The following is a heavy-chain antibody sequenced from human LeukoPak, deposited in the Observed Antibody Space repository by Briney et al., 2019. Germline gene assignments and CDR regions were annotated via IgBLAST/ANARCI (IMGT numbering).Heavy chain of an antibody. CDR1: GGSISSYY. CDR3: ARGGGRDWFDP. Sequence: ETLSLTCTVSGGSISSYYWSWLRQPPGKGLEWLGYIYYSGSTNYNPSLKSRVTISVDTSKNQFSLKLSSVTAADTAVYYCARGGGRDWFDPWGQGTLVTVSS. V-gene: IGHV4-59*01. J-gene: IGHJ5*02. D-gene: IGHD2-15*01. CDR2: IYYSGST.